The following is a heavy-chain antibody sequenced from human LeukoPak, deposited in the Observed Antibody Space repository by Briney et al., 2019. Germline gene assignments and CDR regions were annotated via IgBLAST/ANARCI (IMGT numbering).Heavy chain of an antibody. J-gene: IGHJ3*02. CDR1: GYSFTSYW. Sequence: GESLKISCKGSGYSFTSYWIGWVRQMPGKGLEWMGIIYPGDSDTRYSPSFQGQVTISADKSISTAYLQWSSLKASDAAMYYCARTQGASYSNYGGIFDAFDIWGQGTMVTVSS. D-gene: IGHD4-11*01. V-gene: IGHV5-51*01. CDR2: IYPGDSDT. CDR3: ARTQGASYSNYGGIFDAFDI.